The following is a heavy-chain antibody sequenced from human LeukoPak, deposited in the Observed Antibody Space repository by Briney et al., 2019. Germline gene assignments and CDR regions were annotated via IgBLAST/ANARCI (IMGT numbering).Heavy chain of an antibody. CDR1: GGSISSSSYY. D-gene: IGHD6-6*01. V-gene: IGHV4-39*07. CDR3: ARALSSSSSFDY. Sequence: SETLSLTCTASGGSISSSSYYWGWIRQPPGKGLEWIGSIYYSGNTYYNPSLKSRVTISVDTSKNQFSLKLSSVTAADTAVYHCARALSSSSSFDYWGQGTLVTVSS. CDR2: IYYSGNT. J-gene: IGHJ4*02.